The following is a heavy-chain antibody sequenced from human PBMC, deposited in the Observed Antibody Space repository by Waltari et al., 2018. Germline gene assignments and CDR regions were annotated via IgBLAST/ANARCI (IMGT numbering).Heavy chain of an antibody. CDR1: GGSISSSSYY. CDR2: IYYSGST. Sequence: QLQLQESGPGLVKPSETLSLTCTVSGGSISSSSYYWGWIRQPPGKGLEWIGSIYYSGSTYYNPFLKSRVTISVDTSKNQFSLKLSSVTAADTAVYYCATLNYGDYEEGFDYWGQGTLVTVSS. D-gene: IGHD4-17*01. J-gene: IGHJ4*02. V-gene: IGHV4-39*01. CDR3: ATLNYGDYEEGFDY.